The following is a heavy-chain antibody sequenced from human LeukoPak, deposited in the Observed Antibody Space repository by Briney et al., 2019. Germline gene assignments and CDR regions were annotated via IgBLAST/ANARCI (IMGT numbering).Heavy chain of an antibody. Sequence: GESLKISCKGSGYSFTSYWIGWVRQMPGKGLEWMGIIYPGDSDTRYSPSFQGQVTISADKSISTAYLQWSSLKASDTAMYYCARQVSSGSYYLNWFDPWGQGTLVTVSS. CDR2: IYPGDSDT. V-gene: IGHV5-51*01. CDR1: GYSFTSYW. CDR3: ARQVSSGSYYLNWFDP. D-gene: IGHD3-10*01. J-gene: IGHJ5*02.